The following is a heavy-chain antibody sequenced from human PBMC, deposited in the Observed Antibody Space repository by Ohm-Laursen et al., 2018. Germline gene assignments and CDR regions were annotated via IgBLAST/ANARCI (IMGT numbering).Heavy chain of an antibody. CDR3: AKGSRTSGWPN. CDR2: VSSSSTYI. J-gene: IGHJ4*02. D-gene: IGHD6-19*01. Sequence: GSLRLSCAASGFTFISYSMNWVRQAPGKGLEWVSIVSSSSTYIYYADSVKGRFTISRDNSKNMLYLQMNSLGAEDTAIYYCAKGSRTSGWPNWGQGTLVTVSS. CDR1: GFTFISYS. V-gene: IGHV3-21*04.